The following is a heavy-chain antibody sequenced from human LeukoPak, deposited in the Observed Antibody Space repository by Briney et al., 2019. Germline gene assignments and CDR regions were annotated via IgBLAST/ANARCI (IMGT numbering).Heavy chain of an antibody. CDR1: GFTFSSYS. J-gene: IGHJ6*03. CDR2: ISSSSSYI. CDR3: AKGSGSYSRDYYYMDV. D-gene: IGHD1-26*01. V-gene: IGHV3-21*04. Sequence: GGSLRLSCAASGFTFSSYSMNWVRQAPGKGLEWVSSISSSSSYIYYADSVKGRFTISRDNAKNSLYLQMNSLRAEDMALYYCAKGSGSYSRDYYYMDVWGKGTTVTVSS.